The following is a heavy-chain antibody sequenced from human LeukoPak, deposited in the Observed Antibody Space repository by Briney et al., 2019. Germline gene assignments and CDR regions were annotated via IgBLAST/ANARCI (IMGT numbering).Heavy chain of an antibody. CDR1: GFTFNNYG. J-gene: IGHJ4*02. Sequence: PGGSLRLSCEASGFTFNNYGMHGVRQAPGKGLEWVAVIWHDGDTKFYADSVKGRFTISRDKSKNTLYLEMNSLTAEDTAVYYCVKDSTTRASNIPDYWGQATLVTASS. V-gene: IGHV3-33*03. CDR3: VKDSTTRASNIPDY. D-gene: IGHD1/OR15-1a*01. CDR2: IWHDGDTK.